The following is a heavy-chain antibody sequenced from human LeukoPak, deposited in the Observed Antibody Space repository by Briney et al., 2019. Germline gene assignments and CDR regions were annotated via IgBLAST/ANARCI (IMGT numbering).Heavy chain of an antibody. CDR3: AKDYSNYLSYFDY. J-gene: IGHJ4*02. D-gene: IGHD4-11*01. Sequence: GGSLRLSCGASGFIFNNYGMHWVRQAPGKGLEWVAFIRFDGSNKYYADSVKGRFTISRDNSKNTLYLQMNSLRAEDTAVYYCAKDYSNYLSYFDYWGQGTLVTVSS. CDR2: IRFDGSNK. CDR1: GFIFNNYG. V-gene: IGHV3-30*02.